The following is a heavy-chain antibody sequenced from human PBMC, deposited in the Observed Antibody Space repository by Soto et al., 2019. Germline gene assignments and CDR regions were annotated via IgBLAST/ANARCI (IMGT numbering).Heavy chain of an antibody. J-gene: IGHJ6*02. CDR1: GFTFEDFA. D-gene: IGHD2-21*01. CDR3: VKGRGPYEVKYGMDV. V-gene: IGHV3-9*01. CDR2: TDWNSGTR. Sequence: ELQLVESGGGLVQPGRSLRLSCATVGFTFEDFAMHWFRQAPGKGMEWVSGTDWNSGTRVHADSVQGRFSISRDNARNSRYLQMNSLRPEDTALYYCVKGRGPYEVKYGMDVWGQGTAVIVSS.